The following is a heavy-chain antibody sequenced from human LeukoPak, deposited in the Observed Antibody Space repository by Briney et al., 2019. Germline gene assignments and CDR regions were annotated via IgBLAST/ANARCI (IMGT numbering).Heavy chain of an antibody. CDR3: ARHDGRSDGTMGALDH. V-gene: IGHV4-39*01. CDR2: SYSGGST. J-gene: IGHJ4*02. CDR1: GGSISSGSYF. D-gene: IGHD2-15*01. Sequence: PSETLSLTCTVSGGSISSGSYFWGRIRQSPGKGLEWIGSSYSGGSTYYQNPSLKSRVTISVDTSKNQFLLNVSSVTAADTAVYYCARHDGRSDGTMGALDHWGRGALVIVSS.